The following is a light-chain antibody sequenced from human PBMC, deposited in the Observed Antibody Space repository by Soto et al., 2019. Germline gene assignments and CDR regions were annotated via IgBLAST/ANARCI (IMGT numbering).Light chain of an antibody. CDR3: QKSYIMPSN. J-gene: IGKJ5*01. V-gene: IGKV1-39*01. Sequence: DIQMTQSPSSLSASVVDRVTISCRASQSIGTYLNWYPHKPGKAPKLLIYAASSLQSGVPSRLSGSGSGTDFTLTISSLQPEDFATYYCQKSYIMPSNFGPGTRLEIK. CDR1: QSIGTY. CDR2: AAS.